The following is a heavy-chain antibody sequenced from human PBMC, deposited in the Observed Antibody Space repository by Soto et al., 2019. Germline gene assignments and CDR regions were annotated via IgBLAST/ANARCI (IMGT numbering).Heavy chain of an antibody. CDR1: GGSVSSGSYY. J-gene: IGHJ4*02. CDR2: IYYSGST. Sequence: PSETLSLTCTVSGGSVSSGSYYWSWIRQPPGKGLEWIGYIYYSGSTNYNPSLKSRVTISVDTSKNQFSLKLSSVTAADTAVYYCARGHPSMTPNDYWGQGTLVTVSS. V-gene: IGHV4-61*01. CDR3: ARGHPSMTPNDY. D-gene: IGHD2-15*01.